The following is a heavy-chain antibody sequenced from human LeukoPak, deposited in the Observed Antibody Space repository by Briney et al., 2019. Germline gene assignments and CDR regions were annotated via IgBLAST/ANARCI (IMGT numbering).Heavy chain of an antibody. CDR1: GGSISSDCYY. Sequence: PSETLSLTCTVSGGSISSDCYYWSWLRQHPGLGLDWLVYIYYSGTTYYNPSIKSRATTSENTTNNQFTQKLSPVTAATTAVYCCARESYKLGSYFDYWGQGTLVTVSS. V-gene: IGHV4-31*03. CDR2: IYYSGTT. J-gene: IGHJ4*02. CDR3: ARESYKLGSYFDY. D-gene: IGHD3-10*01.